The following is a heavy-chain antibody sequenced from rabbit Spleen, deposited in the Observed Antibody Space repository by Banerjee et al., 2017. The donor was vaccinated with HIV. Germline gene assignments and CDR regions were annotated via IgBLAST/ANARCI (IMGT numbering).Heavy chain of an antibody. V-gene: IGHV1S40*01. CDR1: GFSFSSYY. CDR2: ISTDSSGTT. D-gene: IGHD1-1*01. CDR3: ARFDSITSGGSNNL. J-gene: IGHJ4*01. Sequence: QSLEESGGDLVKTGASLTLTCTASGFSFSSYYICWVRQAPGKGLEWIGCISTDSSGTTYYASWAKGRFTITKTSSTTGTLQMTSLTAADTAAYFSARFDSITSGGSNNLWGPGTLVTVS.